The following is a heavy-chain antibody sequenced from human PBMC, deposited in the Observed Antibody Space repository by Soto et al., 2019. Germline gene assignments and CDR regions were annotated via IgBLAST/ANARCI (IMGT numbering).Heavy chain of an antibody. CDR1: GFTFDDYA. Sequence: EVQLVESGGGLVQPGRSLRLSCAASGFTFDDYAMHWVRQRPGRGLGWVSGITWNSDEIGYPESVKGRFSISRDNAKKYLYLQMNSLRPDDTALYYCAASRGFESNGYSGYYYGMDVWGQGTTVTVSS. CDR2: ITWNSDEI. J-gene: IGHJ6*02. CDR3: AASRGFESNGYSGYYYGMDV. D-gene: IGHD2-8*01. V-gene: IGHV3-9*01.